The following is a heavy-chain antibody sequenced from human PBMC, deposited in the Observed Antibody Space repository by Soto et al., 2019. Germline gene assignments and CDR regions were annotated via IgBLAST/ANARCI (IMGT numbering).Heavy chain of an antibody. CDR2: IYYSGST. CDR3: ARDHNEYCIGGSCVFGFDP. D-gene: IGHD2-15*01. Sequence: SETLSLTCIVSGGSISSHYWSWIRQPPGKGLEWIGYIYYSGSTKYNPSLKSRVTISLDTSKKQFSLKLNSVTAADTAVYYCARDHNEYCIGGSCVFGFDPWGQGTLVTVSS. J-gene: IGHJ5*02. V-gene: IGHV4-59*11. CDR1: GGSISSHY.